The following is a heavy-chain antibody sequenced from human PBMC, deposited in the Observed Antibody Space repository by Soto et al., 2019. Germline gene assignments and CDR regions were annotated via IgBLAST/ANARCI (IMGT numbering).Heavy chain of an antibody. Sequence: EVQLVESGGGLVQPGGSLRLSCAGSGFTFSNYWMHWVRQAPGKGLEWVSRIDHDGPTDYADSVRGRFTISRDNAENTLYLQMNSLRPEDTAVYYSVSDSHGDYWGQGTLVTVSS. J-gene: IGHJ4*02. CDR3: VSDSHGDY. CDR1: GFTFSNYW. CDR2: IDHDGPT. V-gene: IGHV3-74*01.